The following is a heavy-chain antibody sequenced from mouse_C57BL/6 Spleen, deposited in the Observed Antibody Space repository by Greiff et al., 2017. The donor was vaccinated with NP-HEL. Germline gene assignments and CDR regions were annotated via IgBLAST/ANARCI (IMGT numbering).Heavy chain of an antibody. CDR3: ASYGYDGVYYYAMDY. Sequence: QVQLKQSGPGLVAPSQSLSITCTVSGFSLTSYAISWVRQPPGKGLEWLGVIWTGGGTNYNSALKSRLSISKDNSKSQVFLKMNSLQTDDTARYYCASYGYDGVYYYAMDYWGQGTSVTVSS. CDR2: IWTGGGT. V-gene: IGHV2-9-1*01. D-gene: IGHD2-2*01. CDR1: GFSLTSYA. J-gene: IGHJ4*01.